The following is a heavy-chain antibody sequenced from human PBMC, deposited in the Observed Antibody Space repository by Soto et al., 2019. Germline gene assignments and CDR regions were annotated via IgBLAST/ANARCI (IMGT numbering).Heavy chain of an antibody. J-gene: IGHJ4*02. CDR1: GGFISSDNW. D-gene: IGHD3-3*01. CDR2: IYHSGTS. V-gene: IGHV4-4*02. CDR3: ARAKAISADYFDY. Sequence: QVRLQESGPGLVKPSGTLSLTCAVSGGFISSDNWWSWVRQPPGKGLELIAEIYHSGTSNYNPSLKCRVPMSVYTSKNHFSLRLSSVPAADTAVYYCARAKAISADYFDYGGQGTLVTVSS.